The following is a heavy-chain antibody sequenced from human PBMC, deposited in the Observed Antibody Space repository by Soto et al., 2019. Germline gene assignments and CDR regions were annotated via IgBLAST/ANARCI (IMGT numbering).Heavy chain of an antibody. CDR3: ARVFRAARCGYSFDP. J-gene: IGHJ5*02. V-gene: IGHV4-34*01. D-gene: IGHD6-6*01. CDR2: INHSGRT. Sequence: PSETLSLTSADYWGAVSGYYWRRIRLPPGKGLEWIGEINHSGRTNYTTSLNSRVTISVDTSKNQFSLKMSSVTAADTAVYYCARVFRAARCGYSFDPWGQGPLVT. CDR1: WGAVSGYY.